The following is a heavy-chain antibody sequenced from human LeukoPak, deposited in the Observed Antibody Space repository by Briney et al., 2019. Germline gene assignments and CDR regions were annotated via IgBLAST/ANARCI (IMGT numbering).Heavy chain of an antibody. J-gene: IGHJ4*02. Sequence: SETLSLTCSVSGGSVSSTTYYWGWIRQPPGKGLEWIGSISYGGSTYYNPSLKSRLTISVDTSKNQFSLELSSVTAEDTAVYFCARSRYDSGTYALEEWGQGTLVTVSS. V-gene: IGHV4-39*01. CDR3: ARSRYDSGTYALEE. D-gene: IGHD3-10*01. CDR2: ISYGGST. CDR1: GGSVSSTTYY.